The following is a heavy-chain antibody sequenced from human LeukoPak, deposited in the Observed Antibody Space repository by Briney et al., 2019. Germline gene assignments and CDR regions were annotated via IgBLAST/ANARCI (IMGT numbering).Heavy chain of an antibody. D-gene: IGHD3-22*01. CDR3: ARDRYYGSDNWGAFDI. V-gene: IGHV3-48*03. Sequence: HSGGSLRLSCAASGFTFSSYEMNWVRQAPGKGPEWISYISSSGSSIYSADSVRGRFTISRDNAKNSLYLQMNSLRAEDTAVYYCARDRYYGSDNWGAFDIWGQGTMVTVSS. J-gene: IGHJ3*02. CDR2: ISSSGSSI. CDR1: GFTFSSYE.